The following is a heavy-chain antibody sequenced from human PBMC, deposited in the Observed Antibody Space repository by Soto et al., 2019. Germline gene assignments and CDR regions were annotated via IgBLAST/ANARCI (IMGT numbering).Heavy chain of an antibody. Sequence: SETLSLTCTVSGGSISSYYWSWIRQPPGKGLEWIGYIYYSGSTNYNPSLKSRVTISVDTSKNQFSLKLSSVTAADTAVYYCARDLGTSLVYWGQGTLVTVSS. V-gene: IGHV4-59*01. D-gene: IGHD2-2*01. CDR3: ARDLGTSLVY. CDR1: GGSISSYY. J-gene: IGHJ4*02. CDR2: IYYSGST.